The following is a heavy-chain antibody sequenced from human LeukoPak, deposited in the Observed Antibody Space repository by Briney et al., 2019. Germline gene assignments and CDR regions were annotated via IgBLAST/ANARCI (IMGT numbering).Heavy chain of an antibody. V-gene: IGHV3-30*18. J-gene: IGHJ3*02. CDR2: ISYDGSNK. CDR3: AKDGGSDPDSFDI. D-gene: IGHD2-15*01. CDR1: GFTFSSYG. Sequence: HPGGSLRLSCAASGFTFSSYGMHWVRQAPGKGLEWVAVISYDGSNKYYADSVKGRFTISRDNSKNTLYLQMNSLRAEDTAVYYCAKDGGSDPDSFDIWGQGTMVTVSS.